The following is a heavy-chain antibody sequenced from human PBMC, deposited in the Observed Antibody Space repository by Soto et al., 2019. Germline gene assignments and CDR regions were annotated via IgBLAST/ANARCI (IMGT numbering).Heavy chain of an antibody. Sequence: QVRLVQSGAEVKKPGSSVKVSCQASGGSFINYALSWVRQAPGQGLEWMGGIIPILGTGTYAQKFQGRVTITADESTSPANTELIRLRAEDTAVYYCARDAVGVVVTATRGVGGFDPWGPGTVVTVSS. D-gene: IGHD2-15*01. CDR3: ARDAVGVVVTATRGVGGFDP. CDR1: GGSFINYA. J-gene: IGHJ5*02. CDR2: IIPILGTG. V-gene: IGHV1-69*01.